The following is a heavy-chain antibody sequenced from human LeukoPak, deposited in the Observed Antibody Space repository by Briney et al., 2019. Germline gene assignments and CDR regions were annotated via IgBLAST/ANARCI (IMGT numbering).Heavy chain of an antibody. D-gene: IGHD3-3*01. Sequence: GGSLRLSCAASGFTFSSYWMSWVRQAPGKGLEWVANIKQDGSEKYYVDSVKGRFIISRDNAKNSLYLQMNSLRAEDTAVYYCAREAYDDLWSGSWRYYYYMDVWGKGTTVTVSS. CDR3: AREAYDDLWSGSWRYYYYMDV. CDR1: GFTFSSYW. V-gene: IGHV3-7*01. CDR2: IKQDGSEK. J-gene: IGHJ6*03.